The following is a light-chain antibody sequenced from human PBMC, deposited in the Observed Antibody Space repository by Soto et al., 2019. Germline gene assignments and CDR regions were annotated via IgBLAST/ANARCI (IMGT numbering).Light chain of an antibody. CDR3: SSFPSTSTFV. CDR1: SNDVGGYNY. V-gene: IGLV2-14*01. Sequence: QSALTQPASVSGSPGQSITISCTGTSNDVGGYNYVSWFQQHPGKAPKLLIFEVSNRPSGVSNRFSGSKSGNTASLTISGLQAEDEAAYYCSSFPSTSTFVFGTGTKVTVL. CDR2: EVS. J-gene: IGLJ1*01.